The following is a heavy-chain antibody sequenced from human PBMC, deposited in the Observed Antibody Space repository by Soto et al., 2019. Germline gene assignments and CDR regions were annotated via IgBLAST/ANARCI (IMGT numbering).Heavy chain of an antibody. V-gene: IGHV3-30*18. CDR3: AKSLAVAAGWFDP. CDR2: ISHDGSNE. CDR1: GFTFNTYG. Sequence: GGSLRLSCAASGFTFNTYGMHWVRQAPGKGLEWVAFISHDGSNEYYADSVKGRFTISRDNSKNTVFLQMNSLRGEDTAVYYCAKSLAVAAGWFDPWGQGALVTVSS. J-gene: IGHJ5*02. D-gene: IGHD6-19*01.